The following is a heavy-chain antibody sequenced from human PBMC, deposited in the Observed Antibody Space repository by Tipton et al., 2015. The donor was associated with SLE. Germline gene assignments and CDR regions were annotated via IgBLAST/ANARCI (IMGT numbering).Heavy chain of an antibody. V-gene: IGHV3-48*03. J-gene: IGHJ3*02. CDR2: ISSSDNTT. Sequence: GSLRLSCVASGFTFSSYEMNWVRQAPGKGLEWLSHISSSDNTTYDADSVKGRFAISRDNAKKSLYLQMNNLRAGDTAVYYCARGKLGSSAWYNGDAFDIWGQGTMVTVSS. CDR3: ARGKLGSSAWYNGDAFDI. CDR1: GFTFSSYE. D-gene: IGHD6-19*01.